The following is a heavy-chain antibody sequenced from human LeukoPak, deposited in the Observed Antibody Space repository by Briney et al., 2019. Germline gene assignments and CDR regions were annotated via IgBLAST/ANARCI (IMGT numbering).Heavy chain of an antibody. V-gene: IGHV3-23*01. J-gene: IGHJ6*03. CDR2: ISGSGGST. D-gene: IGHD6-19*01. CDR3: ATYSLAVAGDYYYYYMDV. Sequence: PGGSLRLSCAASGFTFSSYAMSWVRQAPGKGLEWVSAISGSGGSTYYADSVKGRFTISRDNSKNTLYLQMNSLRAEDTAVYYCATYSLAVAGDYYYYYMDVWGKGTTVTVSS. CDR1: GFTFSSYA.